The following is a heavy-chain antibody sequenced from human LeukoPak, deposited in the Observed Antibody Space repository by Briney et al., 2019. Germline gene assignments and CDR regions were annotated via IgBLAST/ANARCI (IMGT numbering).Heavy chain of an antibody. Sequence: PGGSLRLSCAASGFTFSSYAMTWVRQAPGKGLEWVSAISGSGGSTYYADSVKGRFTISRDNSKNTLYPQMNSLRAGDTAVYFCAKSGNTPFDIWGQGTMVTVSS. CDR2: ISGSGGST. V-gene: IGHV3-23*01. CDR1: GFTFSSYA. CDR3: AKSGNTPFDI. D-gene: IGHD6-25*01. J-gene: IGHJ3*02.